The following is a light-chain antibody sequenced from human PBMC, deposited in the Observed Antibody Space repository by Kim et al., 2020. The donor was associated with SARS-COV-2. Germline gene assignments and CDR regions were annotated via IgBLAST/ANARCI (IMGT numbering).Light chain of an antibody. Sequence: PGERATLSCRASQSVSSNYLAWYQQQPGQAPRLLIYGASSRATGIPDRFSGSGSGTDFTLTISRLEPEDFAVYYCQQYGSSPPITFGQGTRLEIK. V-gene: IGKV3-20*01. CDR2: GAS. CDR1: QSVSSNY. CDR3: QQYGSSPPIT. J-gene: IGKJ5*01.